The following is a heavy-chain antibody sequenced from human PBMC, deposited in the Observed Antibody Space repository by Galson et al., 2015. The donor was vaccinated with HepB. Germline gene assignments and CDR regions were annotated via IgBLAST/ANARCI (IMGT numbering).Heavy chain of an antibody. CDR2: ISYDGSNK. Sequence: SLRLSCAASGFTFSNYAMHWVRQAPGKGLEWVAVISYDGSNKYYADSVNGRFTISRDNSKNTLLLQMNSLRAEDTAVYYCARGGLVLSARAEYFQHWGQGTLVTVSS. D-gene: IGHD6-19*01. J-gene: IGHJ1*01. V-gene: IGHV3-30*04. CDR3: ARGGLVLSARAEYFQH. CDR1: GFTFSNYA.